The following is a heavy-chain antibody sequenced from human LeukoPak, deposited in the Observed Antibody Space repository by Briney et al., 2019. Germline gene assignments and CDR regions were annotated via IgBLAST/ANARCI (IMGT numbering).Heavy chain of an antibody. D-gene: IGHD6-6*01. CDR2: FSGSGGST. J-gene: IGHJ4*02. Sequence: GGSLRLSCAASGFTFSSYAMSWVRQAPGKGLEWVSAFSGSGGSTYYADSVKGRFTISRDNSKNMLYLQMNSLRAEDTAVYYCASWTSSSSNYWGQGTLVTVSS. CDR3: ASWTSSSSNY. V-gene: IGHV3-23*01. CDR1: GFTFSSYA.